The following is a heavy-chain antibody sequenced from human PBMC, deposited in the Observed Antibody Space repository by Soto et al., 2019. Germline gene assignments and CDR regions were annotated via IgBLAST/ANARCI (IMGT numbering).Heavy chain of an antibody. D-gene: IGHD3-22*01. CDR2: ITAYDGST. V-gene: IGHV1-18*04. CDR1: GYGYTRYY. Sequence: ASVKVYCTTAGYGYTRYYVDWVRNAPEQRLEWMGRITAYDGSTNYAQKLPGRVTMTTDTSTSTAYMELRSLRSDDTAVYYCARSDYYDSSGYFSNAFDIWVNGTMV. J-gene: IGHJ3*02. CDR3: ARSDYYDSSGYFSNAFDI.